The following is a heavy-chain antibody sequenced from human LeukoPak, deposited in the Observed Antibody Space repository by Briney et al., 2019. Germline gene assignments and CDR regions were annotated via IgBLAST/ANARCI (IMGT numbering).Heavy chain of an antibody. V-gene: IGHV4-59*11. CDR1: GGSISSHY. Sequence: SETLSLTCTVSGGSISSHYWSWIRQPPGKGLEWIGYIYYSGSTNYNPSLKSRVTTSVDTSKNQFSLKLSSVTAADTAVYYCARDLPRYCGGDCYMGAFDIWGQGTMVTVSS. D-gene: IGHD2-21*02. J-gene: IGHJ3*02. CDR2: IYYSGST. CDR3: ARDLPRYCGGDCYMGAFDI.